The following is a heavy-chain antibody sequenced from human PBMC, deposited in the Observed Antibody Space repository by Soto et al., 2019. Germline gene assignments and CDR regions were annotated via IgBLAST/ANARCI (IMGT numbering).Heavy chain of an antibody. CDR3: ARGAAVAGYYYYGMDV. J-gene: IGHJ6*02. V-gene: IGHV4-34*01. CDR1: GGSFSGYY. CDR2: INHSGST. Sequence: QMQLQQWGAGLLKPSETLSLTCAVYGGSFSGYYWSWIRQPPGKGLEWIGEINHSGSTNYNPSLKSRVTISVDTSKNQFSLKLSSVTAADTAVYYCARGAAVAGYYYYGMDVWGQGTTVTVSS. D-gene: IGHD6-19*01.